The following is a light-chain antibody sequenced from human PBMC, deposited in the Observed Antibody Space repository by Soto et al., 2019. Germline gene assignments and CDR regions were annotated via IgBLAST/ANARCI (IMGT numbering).Light chain of an antibody. J-gene: IGKJ1*01. Sequence: VMTQSPATLSVSPGERATLSCRASLTVGTNLAWYQQKPGQPPTLLIYGASTRATGIPARFSGSGSGTELTLTISSLQSEDFAVYYCQHQNNWRPGTFGQGTRVEIK. CDR1: LTVGTN. CDR2: GAS. CDR3: QHQNNWRPGT. V-gene: IGKV3-15*01.